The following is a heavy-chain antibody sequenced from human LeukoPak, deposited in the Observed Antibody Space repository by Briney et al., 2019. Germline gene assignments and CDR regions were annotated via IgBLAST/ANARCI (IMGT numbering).Heavy chain of an antibody. Sequence: ASVKVSCKASGYTFTGYYMHWVRQAPGQGLEWMGWIDPNSGGTTYAQNLQDRLTLTRDTSTNTAFMELRNLTSDDTAIYFCARSYGLEADYWGRGTLVTVSS. V-gene: IGHV1-2*02. CDR1: GYTFTGYY. CDR3: ARSYGLEADY. CDR2: IDPNSGGT. J-gene: IGHJ4*02. D-gene: IGHD3-16*02.